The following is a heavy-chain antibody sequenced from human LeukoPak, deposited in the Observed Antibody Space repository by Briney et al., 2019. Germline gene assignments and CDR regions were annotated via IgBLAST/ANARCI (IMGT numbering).Heavy chain of an antibody. J-gene: IGHJ6*02. CDR1: GFTFRKYY. CDR2: IDSDGRST. CDR3: AAKVPGLYGMDV. D-gene: IGHD3-10*01. V-gene: IGHV3-74*01. Sequence: GGSLRLSCAASGFTFRKYYMHWVRQAPGKGLVWVSRIDSDGRSTTYADSMKGRFTISRDNAKNTLYLQMNSLRAEDTAVYYCAAKVPGLYGMDVWGQGTTVTVSS.